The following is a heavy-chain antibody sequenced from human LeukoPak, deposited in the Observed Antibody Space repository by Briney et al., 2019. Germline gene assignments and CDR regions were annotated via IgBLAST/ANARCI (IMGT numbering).Heavy chain of an antibody. CDR3: ARGPNKSDGGNSGSAWFDP. CDR2: MNPNSGNT. D-gene: IGHD4-23*01. CDR1: GYTFTTYD. J-gene: IGHJ5*02. V-gene: IGHV1-8*01. Sequence: ASVKVSCKASGYTFTTYDINWVRQATGQGLEWMGWMNPNSGNTGYAQKFQGRVTMTRNTSISTAYTELSSLRSEDTAVYYCARGPNKSDGGNSGSAWFDPWGQGTLVTVSS.